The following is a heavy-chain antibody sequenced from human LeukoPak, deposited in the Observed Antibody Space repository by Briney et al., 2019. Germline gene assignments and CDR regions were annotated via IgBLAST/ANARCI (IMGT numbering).Heavy chain of an antibody. J-gene: IGHJ3*02. CDR1: GFTFSYYS. V-gene: IGHV3-21*01. Sequence: GSLRLSCAASGFTFSYYSMNWVRQAPGKGLEWVSFIGSSSSYIYYVESVEGRFTISRDNAQNPLYLQMSSLRVEDTAVYYCARARGPTDAFDIWGQGTMVTVSS. CDR3: ARARGPTDAFDI. CDR2: IGSSSSYI.